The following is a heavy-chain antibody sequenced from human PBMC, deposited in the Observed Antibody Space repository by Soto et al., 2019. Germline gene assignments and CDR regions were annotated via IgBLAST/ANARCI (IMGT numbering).Heavy chain of an antibody. CDR2: IVVGSGNT. CDR1: GFTFTSSA. J-gene: IGHJ4*02. CDR3: AADARHDYYDSSGYSI. V-gene: IGHV1-58*01. D-gene: IGHD3-22*01. Sequence: GASVKVSCKASGFTFTSSAVQWVRQARGQRLEWIGWIVVGSGNTNYAQKFQERVTITRDMSTSTAYMELSSLRSEDTAVYYCAADARHDYYDSSGYSIWGQGTLVTVS.